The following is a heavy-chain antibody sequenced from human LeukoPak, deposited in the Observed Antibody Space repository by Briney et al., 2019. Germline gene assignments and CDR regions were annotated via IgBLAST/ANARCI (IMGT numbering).Heavy chain of an antibody. D-gene: IGHD4-23*01. J-gene: IGHJ4*02. V-gene: IGHV3-7*01. CDR2: IKQDGSEK. CDR1: GFTVSTNY. Sequence: QTGGSLRLSCAASGFTVSTNYMSWVRQAPGKGLEWVANIKQDGSEKYYVDSVKGRFTISRDNAKNSLYLQMNSLRAEDTAVYYCARDRGYGGNSGDYWGQGTLVTVSS. CDR3: ARDRGYGGNSGDY.